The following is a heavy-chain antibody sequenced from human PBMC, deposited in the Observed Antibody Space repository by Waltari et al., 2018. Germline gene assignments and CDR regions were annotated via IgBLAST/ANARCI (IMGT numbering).Heavy chain of an antibody. CDR2: IIPIFGTA. CDR1: GGPFSSYA. Sequence: QVQLVQSGAEVKKPGSSVTVSCKASGGPFSSYAISWGRQAPGQGLEGRGGIIPIFGTANYAQKFQGRVTITADESTSTAYMELSSLRSEDTAVYYCARGRASSSWYYWGQGTLVTVSS. V-gene: IGHV1-69*01. CDR3: ARGRASSSWYY. J-gene: IGHJ4*02. D-gene: IGHD6-13*01.